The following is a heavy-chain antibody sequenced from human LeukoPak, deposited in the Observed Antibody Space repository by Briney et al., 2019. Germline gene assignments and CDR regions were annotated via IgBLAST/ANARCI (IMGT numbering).Heavy chain of an antibody. CDR3: ARDSRLRRYSSGWYAPDY. V-gene: IGHV1-2*02. D-gene: IGHD6-19*01. CDR2: INPNSGGT. J-gene: IGHJ4*02. CDR1: GYTFTGYY. Sequence: ASVKVSCKASGYTFTGYYMHWVRQAPGQGLEWMGWINPNSGGTNYAQKFQGRVTMTRDTSISTAYTELSRLRSDDTAVYYCARDSRLRRYSSGWYAPDYWGQGTLVTVSS.